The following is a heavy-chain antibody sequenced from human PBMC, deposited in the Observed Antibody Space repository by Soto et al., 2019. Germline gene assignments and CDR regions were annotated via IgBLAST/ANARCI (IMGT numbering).Heavy chain of an antibody. CDR2: IKQDGSEE. D-gene: IGHD6-13*01. CDR1: GFTFSRYW. V-gene: IGHV3-7*01. J-gene: IGHJ6*02. Sequence: EVQLVESGGGLVQPGGSLRLSCVDSGFTFSRYWMSWVRQAPVKGLEWVGNIKQDGSEENYVDSVKGRFTISRDNAKNSIYLQMNSLRAEDTAVYYCARIAASGWGWDVWGQGTTVVVSS. CDR3: ARIAASGWGWDV.